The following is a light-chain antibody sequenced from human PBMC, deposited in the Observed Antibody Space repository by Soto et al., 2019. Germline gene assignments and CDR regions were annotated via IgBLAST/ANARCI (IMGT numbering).Light chain of an antibody. CDR1: QYIGRY. CDR3: QQTDSYPST. CDR2: AAS. V-gene: IGKV1-39*01. J-gene: IGKJ4*01. Sequence: DIQMTQSPSSLSSSVGDRVTITCRAGQYIGRYLNWYQQKPGKAPKLLIYAASSLQTGVPSRFSGSGSATDFTLTINSLQPEDFATYYCQQTDSYPSTFGGGTK.